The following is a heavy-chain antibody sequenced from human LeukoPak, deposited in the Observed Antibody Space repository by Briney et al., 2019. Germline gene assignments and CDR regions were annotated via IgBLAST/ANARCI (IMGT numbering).Heavy chain of an antibody. CDR2: IIPILGIA. CDR3: ARGGPFEY. V-gene: IGHV1-69*04. CDR1: GGTFSSYA. D-gene: IGHD3-16*01. Sequence: SVKVSCKASGGTFSSYAISWVRQAPGQGLEWMGRIIPILGIANYAQKFQGRVTMTADRSTSTAYMELRSLGSDDTAVYYCARGGPFEYWGQGTLVTVSS. J-gene: IGHJ4*02.